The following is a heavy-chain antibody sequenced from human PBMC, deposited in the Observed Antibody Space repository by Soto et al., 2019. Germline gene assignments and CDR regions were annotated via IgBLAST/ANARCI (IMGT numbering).Heavy chain of an antibody. CDR2: INAGNGNT. D-gene: IGHD2-21*01. CDR3: ARVDAVGIRYYFDY. V-gene: IGHV1-3*01. Sequence: ASVKVSCKASGYTFTSYAMHWVRQAPGQRLEWMGWINAGNGNTKYSQKFQGRVTITRDTSASTAYMELSSLRSEDTAVYYCARVDAVGIRYYFDYWGQGTLVTVSS. J-gene: IGHJ4*02. CDR1: GYTFTSYA.